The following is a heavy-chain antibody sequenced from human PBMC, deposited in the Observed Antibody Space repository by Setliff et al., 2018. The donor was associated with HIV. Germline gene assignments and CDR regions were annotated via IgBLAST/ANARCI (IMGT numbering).Heavy chain of an antibody. Sequence: VKVSRKASGYTFTSYYMHWVRQPPGQGLEWMGINNPSVGSTRYAQKSQCRVTMTRDTSTSTVYMELSSLSSEDTPIYYCARDPRYSPYYDFWSGYYPHDALDIWGQGTMVTVSS. V-gene: IGHV1-46*01. CDR3: ARDPRYSPYYDFWSGYYPHDALDI. CDR1: GYTFTSYY. J-gene: IGHJ3*02. CDR2: NNPSVGST. D-gene: IGHD3-3*01.